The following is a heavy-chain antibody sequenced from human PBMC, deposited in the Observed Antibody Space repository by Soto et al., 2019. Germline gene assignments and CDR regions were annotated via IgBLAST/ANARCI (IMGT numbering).Heavy chain of an antibody. CDR3: ASHFTGVLVLGTSPPGGDNYGWDV. CDR2: IIPILDIP. J-gene: IGHJ6*02. D-gene: IGHD2-8*02. V-gene: IGHV1-69*02. CDR1: GGTFSRYT. Sequence: QVQLVQSGAEVKKPGSSVKVSCKASGGTFSRYTFTWVRQAPGQGLEWMGRIIPILDIPNYAQNFQGRVTITADNSRSTAYMELSSLTSDDTAVYYCASHFTGVLVLGTSPPGGDNYGWDVWGQGTTVTVSS.